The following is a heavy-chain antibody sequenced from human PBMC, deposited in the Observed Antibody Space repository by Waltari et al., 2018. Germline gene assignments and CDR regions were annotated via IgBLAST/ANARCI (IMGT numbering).Heavy chain of an antibody. CDR1: GYIFTTYG. J-gene: IGHJ4*02. V-gene: IGHV1-18*04. Sequence: QVQLVQSGAEVKKPGASVKVSCKTSGYIFTTYGISWVRQAPGRRLEWLGYIRADNGHTNYAQKFQDRVTMTTDTSTSTAYIEMKGLKSDDTAMYYCVRDQQWVVDHWGQGTLVTVSS. CDR3: VRDQQWVVDH. D-gene: IGHD6-19*01. CDR2: IRADNGHT.